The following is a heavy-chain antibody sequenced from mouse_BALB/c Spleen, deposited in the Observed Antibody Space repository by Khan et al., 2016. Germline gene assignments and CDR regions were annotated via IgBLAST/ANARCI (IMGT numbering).Heavy chain of an antibody. CDR1: GYTFTNYG. CDR3: ARYGTTYYFDY. J-gene: IGHJ2*01. V-gene: IGHV9-3*02. Sequence: QSELVQSGPELKKPGETVKISCKASGYTFTNYGMNWVKQAPGKGLKWMGWINTNTGEPTYAEEFKGRFAFSLETSASTAYLQINNLKNEDTATYFCARYGTTYYFDYWGQGTTLPVSS. CDR2: INTNTGEP. D-gene: IGHD2-1*01.